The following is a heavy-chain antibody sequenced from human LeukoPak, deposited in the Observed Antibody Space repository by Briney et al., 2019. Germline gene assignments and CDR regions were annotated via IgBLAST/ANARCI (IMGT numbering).Heavy chain of an antibody. CDR3: ARGPRNAP. CDR2: VHPNSGNT. J-gene: IGHJ5*02. CDR1: GYPFTTWE. V-gene: IGHV1-8*01. D-gene: IGHD1-1*01. Sequence: ASVKVSCKTSGYPFTTWEINWVRQAAGQGLEWMGWVHPNSGNTAYAQKFQGRGTMTRDTSISTAYMELSGLRFDDTAVYFCARGPRNAPWGQGTLVTVSS.